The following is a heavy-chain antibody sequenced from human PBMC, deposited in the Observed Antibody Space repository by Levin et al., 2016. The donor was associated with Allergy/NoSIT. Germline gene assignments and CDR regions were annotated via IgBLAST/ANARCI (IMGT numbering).Heavy chain of an antibody. Sequence: GESLKISCAASGFTFDDYGMSWVRQAPGKGLEWVSGINWNGGSTGYADPVKGRFTISRDNAKNSLYLQMNSLRAEDTALYHCARYRAHYHTSGPIDYWGQGTLVTVSS. CDR2: INWNGGST. V-gene: IGHV3-20*01. CDR3: ARYRAHYHTSGPIDY. CDR1: GFTFDDYG. D-gene: IGHD3-22*01. J-gene: IGHJ4*02.